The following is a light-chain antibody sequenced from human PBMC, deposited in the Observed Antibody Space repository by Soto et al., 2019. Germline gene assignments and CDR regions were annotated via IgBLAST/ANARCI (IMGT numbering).Light chain of an antibody. V-gene: IGLV2-23*01. J-gene: IGLJ2*01. CDR1: SSDIGSEKL. CDR3: CSFVGDNTFL. Sequence: QSVLTQPASVSGSPGQSITISCTGTSSDIGSEKLVSWYQHHPGKAPKLTIYEGSKRPSGVSIRFSASKSGNTASLTISGLQAEDEAVYYCCSFVGDNTFLFGGGTKLTVL. CDR2: EGS.